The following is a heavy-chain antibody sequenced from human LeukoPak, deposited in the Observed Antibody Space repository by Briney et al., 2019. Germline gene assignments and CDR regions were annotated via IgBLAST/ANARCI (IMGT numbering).Heavy chain of an antibody. D-gene: IGHD6-19*01. CDR1: GFTFSSYS. CDR3: AQVGGAVAGTADY. Sequence: GGSLRLSCAASGFTFSSYSMNWVRQAPGKGLEWVSSISSSSSYIYYADSVKGRFTISRDNSKNTLYLQMNSLKSEDTAVYYCAQVGGAVAGTADYWGQGTLVTVSS. V-gene: IGHV3-21*01. CDR2: ISSSSSYI. J-gene: IGHJ4*02.